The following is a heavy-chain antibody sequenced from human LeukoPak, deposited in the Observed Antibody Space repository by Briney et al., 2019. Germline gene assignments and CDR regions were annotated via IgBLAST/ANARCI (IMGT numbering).Heavy chain of an antibody. Sequence: ASVKVSCKASGGTFSSYAISWVRQAPGQGLEWMGRIIPILGIANYAQKFQGRVTITADKSTSTAYMELSSLSSEDTAVYYCAKGLTYYYDSSGYDKMDYWGQGTLVTVSS. CDR2: IIPILGIA. D-gene: IGHD3-22*01. CDR3: AKGLTYYYDSSGYDKMDY. J-gene: IGHJ4*02. CDR1: GGTFSSYA. V-gene: IGHV1-69*04.